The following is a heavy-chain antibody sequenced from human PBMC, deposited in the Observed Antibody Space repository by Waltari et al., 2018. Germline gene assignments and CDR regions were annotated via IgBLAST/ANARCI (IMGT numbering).Heavy chain of an antibody. D-gene: IGHD6-19*01. CDR3: AGMEQWLARSAAFDV. Sequence: QVQLVQSGGGVVQPGRSLRLSCAASGFTFSTYAMHWVRQAPGKGLEWVAGIWSDGSNKDYADAVKGRFTISRDNAKNTLYLQMNSLRPEDTAVYYCAGMEQWLARSAAFDVWGQGTMVTVSS. CDR2: IWSDGSNK. CDR1: GFTFSTYA. V-gene: IGHV3-33*01. J-gene: IGHJ3*01.